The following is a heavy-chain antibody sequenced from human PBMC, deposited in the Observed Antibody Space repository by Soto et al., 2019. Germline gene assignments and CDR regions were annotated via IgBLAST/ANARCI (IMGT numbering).Heavy chain of an antibody. CDR2: ISPSSGGT. D-gene: IGHD3-16*02. Sequence: QVQLVQSASEVQKPGTSVKVSCTASGYSFNDYYIHWVRQAPGQGPEWMGWISPSSGGTHYAPKFEGRVTLTRDTSISTAYMDLSTLRSDDTAVYYGARVPRKELWFPNVYWGQGTLVTVSS. CDR3: ARVPRKELWFPNVY. V-gene: IGHV1-2*02. J-gene: IGHJ4*02. CDR1: GYSFNDYY.